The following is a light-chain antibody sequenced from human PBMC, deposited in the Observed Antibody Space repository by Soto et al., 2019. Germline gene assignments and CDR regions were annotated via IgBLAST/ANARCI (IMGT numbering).Light chain of an antibody. CDR2: DTT. CDR3: LLSYNGPYV. CDR1: TGAVTNGHY. V-gene: IGLV7-46*01. Sequence: QAVVTQEPSLTVSPGGSVTLTCGSSTGAVTNGHYPYWFQQKPGQAPRTLIYDTTNRHSWTPARFSGSLRGGKAALTLSGAQPEDEAEYYCLLSYNGPYVVGTGTKVTVL. J-gene: IGLJ1*01.